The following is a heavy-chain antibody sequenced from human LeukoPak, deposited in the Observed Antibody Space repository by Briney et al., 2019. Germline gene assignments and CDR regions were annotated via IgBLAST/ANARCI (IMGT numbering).Heavy chain of an antibody. V-gene: IGHV1-18*01. CDR3: ARDDERRLSYFDY. D-gene: IGHD4-17*01. CDR2: ISAYNGNT. Sequence: ASVKVSCKASGYTFTTYGITWVRQAPGQGLEWMGWISAYNGNTNYAQRVQGRVTMTTDTSTGTAYMDLRSLRSDDTAVYYCARDDERRLSYFDYWGQGTMVTVSS. J-gene: IGHJ4*02. CDR1: GYTFTTYG.